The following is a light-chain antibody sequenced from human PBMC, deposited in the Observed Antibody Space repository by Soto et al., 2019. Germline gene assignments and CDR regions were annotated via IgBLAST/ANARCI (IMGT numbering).Light chain of an antibody. CDR1: QSVSSN. Sequence: EIVVTQSPATLSVSPGERATLSCRASQSVSSNLAWYQQHPRQAPRLLIDGASTRATGIPARFSGSGSGTEFTLTISSLQSEDFAVYYCQQYNNWPRTFGQGTKVDIK. CDR2: GAS. V-gene: IGKV3-15*01. J-gene: IGKJ2*01. CDR3: QQYNNWPRT.